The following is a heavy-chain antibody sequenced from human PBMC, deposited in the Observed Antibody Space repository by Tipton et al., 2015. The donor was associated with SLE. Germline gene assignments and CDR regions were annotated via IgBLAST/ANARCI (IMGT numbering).Heavy chain of an antibody. CDR2: IYHSGST. CDR1: GGSISSSSYY. J-gene: IGHJ5*02. Sequence: TLSLTCTVSGGSISSSSYYWGWIRQPPGKGLEWIGSIYHSGSTYSNPSLKSRVTISVDTSKNQFSLKLSSVTAADTAVYYCASGRYSYGYETPNWFDPWGQGTLVTVSS. D-gene: IGHD5-18*01. CDR3: ASGRYSYGYETPNWFDP. V-gene: IGHV4-39*07.